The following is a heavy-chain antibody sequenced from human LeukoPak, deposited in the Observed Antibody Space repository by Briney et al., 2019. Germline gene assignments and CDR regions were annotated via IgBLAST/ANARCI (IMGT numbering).Heavy chain of an antibody. CDR1: GYTFTSYG. CDR2: ISAYNGNT. J-gene: IGHJ4*02. CDR3: AREFTATYGSGSYPSPAVDY. V-gene: IGHV1-18*01. Sequence: ASVKVSCKASGYTFTSYGISWVRQAPGQGLEWMGWISAYNGNTNYAQKLQGRVTMTTDTSTSTAYMELRSLRSDDTAVYYCAREFTATYGSGSYPSPAVDYWGQGTLVTVSS. D-gene: IGHD3-10*01.